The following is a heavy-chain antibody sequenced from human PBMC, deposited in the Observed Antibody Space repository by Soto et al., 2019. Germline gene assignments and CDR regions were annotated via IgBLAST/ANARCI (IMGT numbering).Heavy chain of an antibody. J-gene: IGHJ6*02. V-gene: IGHV5-51*01. CDR3: ARQDYGDPTGMDV. CDR2: IYPGDSDT. Sequence: DSLRVSCKCSGDSFTSYGSGLVLKIPGKGLEWMGIIYPGDSDTRYSPSFQGQVTISADKSISTAYLQWSSLKASDTALYYCARQDYGDPTGMDVWGQRTTVTVSS. CDR1: GDSFTSYG. D-gene: IGHD4-17*01.